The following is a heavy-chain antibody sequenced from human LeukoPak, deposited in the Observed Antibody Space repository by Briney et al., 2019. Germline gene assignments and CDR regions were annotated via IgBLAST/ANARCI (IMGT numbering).Heavy chain of an antibody. V-gene: IGHV3-9*03. CDR1: GFTFDDYA. CDR2: ISWNSGSI. Sequence: GGSLRLSCAASGFTFDDYAMHWVRQAPGKGLEWVSGISWNSGSIVYADSVKGRFTISRDNAKNSLRLQMNSLRAEDMALYYCAKGDSGYDENYFDYWGQGTLVTVSS. D-gene: IGHD5-12*01. J-gene: IGHJ4*02. CDR3: AKGDSGYDENYFDY.